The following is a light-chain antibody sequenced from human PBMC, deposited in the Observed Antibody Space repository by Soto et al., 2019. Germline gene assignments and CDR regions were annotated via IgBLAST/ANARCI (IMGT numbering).Light chain of an antibody. Sequence: EIVLTQSPGTLSLSQGEGGTLSCRASQSISSSYLAWYQQKPGQTPRLLIYGASSRATGIPDRFSGSGSGTDFTLTISRLEPEDFAMYYCQQYGSSPLTFGGGTKVEIK. CDR1: QSISSSY. CDR2: GAS. J-gene: IGKJ4*01. CDR3: QQYGSSPLT. V-gene: IGKV3-20*01.